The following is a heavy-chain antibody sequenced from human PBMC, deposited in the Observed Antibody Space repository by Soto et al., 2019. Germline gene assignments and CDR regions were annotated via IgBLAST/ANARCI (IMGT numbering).Heavy chain of an antibody. D-gene: IGHD1-1*01. CDR3: ARGDGFNYYFDY. CDR1: GGTFSGAG. J-gene: IGHJ4*02. V-gene: IGHV1-69*18. CDR2: HIPMFGST. Sequence: QVHLVQPGAEVRQPGASVRVSCKASGGTFSGAGVSWVSQAPGQGLEWMGNHIPMFGSTNYAEKFQGRLTISADAPATTAYMDLSSLRSDDTAVYYCARGDGFNYYFDYWGQGALVTVSS.